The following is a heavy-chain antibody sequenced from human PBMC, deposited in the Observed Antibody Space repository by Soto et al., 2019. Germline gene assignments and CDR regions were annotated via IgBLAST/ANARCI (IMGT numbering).Heavy chain of an antibody. CDR2: IIPILGIA. J-gene: IGHJ4*02. CDR3: ARDLGYRVRRVIPH. CDR1: GGTFSSYT. Sequence: QVQLVQSGAEVKKPGSSVKVSCKASGGTFSSYTISWVRQAPGQGLEWMGRIIPILGIANYAQKFQGRVTITADKSTSTAYMELSSLRSEDTAVYYCARDLGYRVRRVIPHWGQGTLVTVSS. D-gene: IGHD3-10*01. V-gene: IGHV1-69*08.